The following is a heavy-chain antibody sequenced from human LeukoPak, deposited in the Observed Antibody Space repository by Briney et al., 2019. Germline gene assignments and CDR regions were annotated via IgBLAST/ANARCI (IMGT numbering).Heavy chain of an antibody. CDR2: INHSGST. Sequence: SETLSLTCAVYGGSFSGYYWSWIRQPPGKGLEWIGEINHSGSTNYNPSLKSRVTISVDTSKNQFSLKLSSVPAADTAVYYCARGRYYGSGSDFDYWGQGTLVTVSS. CDR3: ARGRYYGSGSDFDY. CDR1: GGSFSGYY. D-gene: IGHD3-10*01. J-gene: IGHJ4*02. V-gene: IGHV4-34*01.